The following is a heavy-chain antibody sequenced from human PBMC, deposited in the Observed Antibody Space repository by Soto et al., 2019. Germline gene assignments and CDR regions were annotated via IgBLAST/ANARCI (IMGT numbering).Heavy chain of an antibody. D-gene: IGHD3-10*02. CDR2: IYYSGST. CDR1: GGSISSYY. V-gene: IGHV4-59*01. J-gene: IGHJ4*02. Sequence: TLSLTCTVSGGSISSYYWSWIRQPPGKGLEWIGYIYYSGSTNYNPSLKSRVTISVDTSKNQFSLKLSSVTAADTAVYYCARVEMFDWTFDYWGQGTLVTVSS. CDR3: ARVEMFDWTFDY.